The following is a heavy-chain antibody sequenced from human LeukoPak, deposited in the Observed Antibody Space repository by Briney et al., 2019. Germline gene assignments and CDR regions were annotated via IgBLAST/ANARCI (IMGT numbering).Heavy chain of an antibody. CDR2: IYYSGST. J-gene: IGHJ6*03. V-gene: IGHV4-34*01. D-gene: IGHD6-13*01. CDR3: ARRGSSWYYYYMDV. CDR1: GGSFSGYY. Sequence: NPSETLSLTCAVYGGSFSGYYWSWIRQPPGKGLEWIGSIYYSGSTYYNPSLKSRVTISVDTSKNQFSLKLSSVTAADTAVYYCARRGSSWYYYYMDVWGKGTTVTVSS.